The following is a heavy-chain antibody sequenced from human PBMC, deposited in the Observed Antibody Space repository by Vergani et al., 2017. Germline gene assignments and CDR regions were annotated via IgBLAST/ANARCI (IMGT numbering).Heavy chain of an antibody. CDR2: ISSSSSYI. CDR1: GFTFSSYS. J-gene: IGHJ6*03. D-gene: IGHD6-19*01. CDR3: ARVGGSSVWYGNYYYYYMDV. Sequence: EVQLVESGGGLVKPGGSLRLSCAASGFTFSSYSMNWVRQAPGKGLEWVSSISSSSSYIYYADSVKGRFTISRDNAKNSLYLQMNSLRAEDTAVYYCARVGGSSVWYGNYYYYYMDVWGKGTTVTVSS. V-gene: IGHV3-21*01.